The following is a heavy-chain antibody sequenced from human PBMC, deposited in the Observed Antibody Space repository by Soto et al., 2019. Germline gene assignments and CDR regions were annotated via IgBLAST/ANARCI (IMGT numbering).Heavy chain of an antibody. D-gene: IGHD1-1*01. CDR2: IYYSGST. V-gene: IGHV4-59*01. CDR3: ARDGRSTAFDY. Sequence: SETLSLTCTVSGGSISSYYWSWIRQPPGKGLEWIGYIYYSGSTNYNPSLKSRVTISVDTSKNQFSLKLSSVTAADTAVYYCARDGRSTAFDYWGQGTLVTVSS. CDR1: GGSISSYY. J-gene: IGHJ4*02.